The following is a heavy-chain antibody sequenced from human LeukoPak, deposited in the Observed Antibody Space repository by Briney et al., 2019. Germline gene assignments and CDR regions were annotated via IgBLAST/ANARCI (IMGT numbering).Heavy chain of an antibody. D-gene: IGHD3-9*01. CDR1: GYTFTTYG. V-gene: IGHV1-18*01. CDR3: ARDHDSHYDILNGPDY. CDR2: ISAYNGNT. Sequence: AAVNLSCKASGYTFTTYGISWVRQAPGQGLGWMGWISAYNGNTNYAQKLQGRLTMTTDTSTTTAYMELRSLRSDDTAVYYCARDHDSHYDILNGPDYWGQGTLVTVSS. J-gene: IGHJ4*02.